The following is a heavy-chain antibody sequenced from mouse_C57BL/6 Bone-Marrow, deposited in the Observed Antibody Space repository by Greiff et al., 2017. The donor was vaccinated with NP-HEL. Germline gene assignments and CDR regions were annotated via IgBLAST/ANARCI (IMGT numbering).Heavy chain of an antibody. D-gene: IGHD4-1*01. Sequence: EVKVVESGGGLVKPGGSLKLSCAASGFTFSSYAMSWVRQTPEKRLEWVATISDGGSYTYYPDNVKGRYTISRDNAKNNLYLQMSHLKSEDTAMYYCARDCDWDWYFDLWDTGTTLTISS. CDR3: ARDCDWDWYFDL. V-gene: IGHV5-4*01. CDR2: ISDGGSYT. CDR1: GFTFSSYA. J-gene: IGHJ1*03.